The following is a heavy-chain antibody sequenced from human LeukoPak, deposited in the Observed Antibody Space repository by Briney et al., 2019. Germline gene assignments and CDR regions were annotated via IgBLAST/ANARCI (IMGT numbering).Heavy chain of an antibody. J-gene: IGHJ4*02. V-gene: IGHV3-23*01. CDR3: ARDERLLSFLK. Sequence: GGSLRLSCAASGFTFSIYAMSWVRQAPGKGLEWVSGITGSGGSTYYADSVKGRFTISRDNSKNTLYLQMNSLRAEDTAIYYCARDERLLSFLKWGQGTLVTVSS. CDR2: ITGSGGST. D-gene: IGHD3-3*01. CDR1: GFTFSIYA.